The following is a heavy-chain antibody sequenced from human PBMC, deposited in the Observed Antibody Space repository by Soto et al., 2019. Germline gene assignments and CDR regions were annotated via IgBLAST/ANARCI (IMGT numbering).Heavy chain of an antibody. CDR2: IYYSGST. V-gene: IGHV4-59*01. CDR3: AREGVSSSWYNYYGMDV. J-gene: IGHJ6*02. Sequence: PSETLSLTCTVSGGSISNYYWSWIRQPPGKGLEWIGYIYYSGSTNYNPSLKSRVTISVDTSKNQFSLKLSSVTAADTAVYYCAREGVSSSWYNYYGMDVWGQGTTVTVSS. D-gene: IGHD6-13*01. CDR1: GGSISNYY.